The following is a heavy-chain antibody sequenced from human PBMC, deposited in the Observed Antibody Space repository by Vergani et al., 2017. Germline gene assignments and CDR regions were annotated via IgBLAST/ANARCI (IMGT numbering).Heavy chain of an antibody. V-gene: IGHV4-59*01. D-gene: IGHD3-10*01. CDR1: GGSMSGYY. J-gene: IGHJ5*02. CDR3: GRVADFYGLGSRLLDL. CDR2: MYHSGST. Sequence: QVRLQESGPGLVKPSETLSLSCSVSGGSMSGYYWRWIRQPTGKELEWIGYMYHSGSTNYNPSLETRVTISGDTSKNQFSLKLNFVTAADTAVYYCGRVADFYGLGSRLLDLWGQGILVTVSS.